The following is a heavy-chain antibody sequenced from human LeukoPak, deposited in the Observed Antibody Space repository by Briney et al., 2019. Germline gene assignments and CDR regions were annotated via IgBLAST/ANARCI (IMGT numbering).Heavy chain of an antibody. CDR1: GFTFSSYS. V-gene: IGHV3-21*01. Sequence: PGGSLRLSCAVSGFTFSSYSMNWVRQAPGKGLEWVSSISSSSSYIYYADSVKGRFTISRDNAKNSLYLQMNSPRAEDTAVYYCARDGDSSGWFYFDYWGQGTLVTVSS. D-gene: IGHD6-19*01. CDR3: ARDGDSSGWFYFDY. J-gene: IGHJ4*02. CDR2: ISSSSSYI.